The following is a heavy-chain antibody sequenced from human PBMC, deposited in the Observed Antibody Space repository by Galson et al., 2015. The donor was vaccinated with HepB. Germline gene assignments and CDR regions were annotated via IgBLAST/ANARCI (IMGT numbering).Heavy chain of an antibody. D-gene: IGHD1-26*01. CDR3: ATDRGAHPFDI. CDR2: IWNDGSNE. V-gene: IGHV3-33*01. J-gene: IGHJ3*02. CDR1: GFTFSTYG. Sequence: LRLSCAASGFTFSTYGMHWVRQAPGKGLEWVAVIWNDGSNENYVDSVKGRFTISRDNSKNTLYLQMNSLRVEHTAVYYCATDRGAHPFDIWGKGTMVTVCS.